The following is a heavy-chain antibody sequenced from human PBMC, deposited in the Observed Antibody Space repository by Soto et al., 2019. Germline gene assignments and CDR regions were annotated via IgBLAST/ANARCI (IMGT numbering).Heavy chain of an antibody. Sequence: QVRLQESGPGLVKPSQPLSLTCTVSGASIINNHYYWNFIRQPPGKGLEWIGYIYYSGSTSYNPSLESRPTISIDMSRNQFSLELSSVTAADTAVYFCARASMIGVPGFFDVWGRGTLVTVSS. V-gene: IGHV4-30-4*08. J-gene: IGHJ2*01. CDR1: GASIINNHYY. CDR3: ARASMIGVPGFFDV. D-gene: IGHD3-22*01. CDR2: IYYSGST.